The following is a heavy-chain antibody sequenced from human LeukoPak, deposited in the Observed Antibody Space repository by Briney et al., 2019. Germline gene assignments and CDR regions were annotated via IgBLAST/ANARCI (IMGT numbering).Heavy chain of an antibody. Sequence: GGSLRLSCAASGFTLSNYAMNWVRQAPGKGLEWVSGISGSGDSTFYADSVKGRFTISRDTLKSTLYLQMRSLRIEDTAIYYCARADRSGWHLDAFDIWGQGTKVTVSS. CDR1: GFTLSNYA. D-gene: IGHD6-19*01. V-gene: IGHV3-23*01. J-gene: IGHJ3*02. CDR2: ISGSGDST. CDR3: ARADRSGWHLDAFDI.